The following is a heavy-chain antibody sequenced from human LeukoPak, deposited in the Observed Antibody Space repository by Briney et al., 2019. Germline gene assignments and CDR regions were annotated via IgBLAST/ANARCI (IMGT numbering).Heavy chain of an antibody. Sequence: GESLKISCKGSGYSFTNYWIGWVRQMPGKGLEWMGIIWPGDSDTRYSPSFQGQVTISADRSINTAYLQWSSLKASDTAVYYCARSSVNSNYGVGFDYWGQGTLVTVSS. CDR3: ARSSVNSNYGVGFDY. CDR2: IWPGDSDT. CDR1: GYSFTNYW. D-gene: IGHD4-11*01. J-gene: IGHJ4*02. V-gene: IGHV5-51*01.